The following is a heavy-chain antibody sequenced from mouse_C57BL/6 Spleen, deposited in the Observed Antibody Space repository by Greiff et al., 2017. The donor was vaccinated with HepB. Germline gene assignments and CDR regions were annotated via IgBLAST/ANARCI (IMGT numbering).Heavy chain of an antibody. CDR3: GGNYPRYFDV. V-gene: IGHV1-55*01. CDR2: IYPGSGST. CDR1: GYTFTSYW. Sequence: QVQLQQPGAELVKPGASVKMSCKASGYTFTSYWITWVKQRPGQGLEWIGDIYPGSGSTNYNEKFKSKATLTVDTSSSTAYMQLSSLTSEDSAVYYCGGNYPRYFDVWGTVTTVTVSS. D-gene: IGHD2-1*01. J-gene: IGHJ1*03.